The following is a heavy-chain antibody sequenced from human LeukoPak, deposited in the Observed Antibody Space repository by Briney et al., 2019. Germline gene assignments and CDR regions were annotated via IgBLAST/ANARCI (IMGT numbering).Heavy chain of an antibody. CDR3: ALAVCGDRMKCWFET. CDR1: ARSPSSYY. V-gene: IGHV4-34*01. Sequence: TLSPTCALDARSPSSYYWGWIRPPPGKGREWIGEINHSGSTTYNPTLKTRSTISVDTSKNQFTLNLSSVTAADTPVYYCALAVCGDRMKCWFETWGEGTLVTASS. J-gene: IGHJ5*02. CDR2: INHSGST. D-gene: IGHD2-21*01.